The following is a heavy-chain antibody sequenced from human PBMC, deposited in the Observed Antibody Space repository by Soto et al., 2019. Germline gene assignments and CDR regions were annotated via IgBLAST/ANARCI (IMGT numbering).Heavy chain of an antibody. Sequence: GSPGLSCAAPGFTFSSDGMNWVRQAPGKGLEWVSYISSSSSTIYYADSVKGRFTISRDNAKNSLYLQMNSLRAEDTAVYYCARHPERIAQIGWFDPWGQGT. V-gene: IGHV3-48*01. CDR1: GFTFSSDG. CDR2: ISSSSSTI. D-gene: IGHD6-13*01. CDR3: ARHPERIAQIGWFDP. J-gene: IGHJ5*02.